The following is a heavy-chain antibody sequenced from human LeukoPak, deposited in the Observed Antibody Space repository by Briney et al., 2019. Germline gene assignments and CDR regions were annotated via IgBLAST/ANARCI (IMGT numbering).Heavy chain of an antibody. Sequence: PSETLPLTCTVSGGSISSYYWSWIRQPPGKGLEWIGYIYYSGSTNYNPSLKSRVTISVDTSKNQFSLKLSSVTAADTAVYYCARLPYGDYSEHDDYWGQGTLVTVSS. CDR2: IYYSGST. D-gene: IGHD4-17*01. CDR3: ARLPYGDYSEHDDY. J-gene: IGHJ4*02. CDR1: GGSISSYY. V-gene: IGHV4-59*08.